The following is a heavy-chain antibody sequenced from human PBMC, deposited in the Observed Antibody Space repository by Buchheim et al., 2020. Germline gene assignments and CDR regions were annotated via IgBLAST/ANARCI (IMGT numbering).Heavy chain of an antibody. J-gene: IGHJ4*02. D-gene: IGHD2-2*02. V-gene: IGHV3-7*03. CDR3: ARLGGEHCSSTRCYTGFAY. CDR1: GFTFSSYW. CDR2: IKQDRTEK. Sequence: EVQLVESGGGLVQPGGSLRLYCVASGFTFSSYWMSWVRQAPGKGLEWVANIKQDRTEKYYVDSVKGRFTISRDNAKNSLYLQMNSLSTEDTAVYYCARLGGEHCSSTRCYTGFAYWGQGTL.